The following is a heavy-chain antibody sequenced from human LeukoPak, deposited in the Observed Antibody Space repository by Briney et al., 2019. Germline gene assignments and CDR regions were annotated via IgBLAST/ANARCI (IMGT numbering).Heavy chain of an antibody. CDR3: ARGKTGYSSSWSRGGYFDL. Sequence: SETLSLTCTVSGGSISSGGYYWSWIRQHPGKGLEWIGYIYYSGSTNYNPSLKSRVTISVDTSKNQFSLKLSSVTAADTAVYYCARGKTGYSSSWSRGGYFDLWGRGTLVTVSS. CDR2: IYYSGST. J-gene: IGHJ2*01. CDR1: GGSISSGGYY. D-gene: IGHD6-13*01. V-gene: IGHV4-61*08.